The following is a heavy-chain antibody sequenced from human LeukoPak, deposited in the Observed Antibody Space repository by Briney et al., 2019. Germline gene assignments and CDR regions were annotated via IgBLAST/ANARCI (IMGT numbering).Heavy chain of an antibody. Sequence: GGSLRLSCAASGFTFSSYGMSWVRQAPGKGLEWVSAISGSGGSTYYADSVKGRFTISRDNSKNTLYLQMNSLRAEDTAVYYCAKSGLSAVAPVGAFDIWGQGTMVTVSS. CDR3: AKSGLSAVAPVGAFDI. CDR2: ISGSGGST. V-gene: IGHV3-23*01. CDR1: GFTFSSYG. D-gene: IGHD6-19*01. J-gene: IGHJ3*02.